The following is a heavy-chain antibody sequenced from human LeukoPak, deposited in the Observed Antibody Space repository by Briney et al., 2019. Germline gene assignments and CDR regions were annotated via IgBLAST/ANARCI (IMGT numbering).Heavy chain of an antibody. Sequence: GGSLRLSCVASGFTLGSYWMSWVRQAPGKGLEWVANIKQDGSEFYYVDAVKGRFTISRDNAKNSLYLQMNRLRADDTAVYYCASARGYSYNPLFDDWGQGTLVTVSS. D-gene: IGHD5-12*01. V-gene: IGHV3-7*02. CDR2: IKQDGSEF. CDR1: GFTLGSYW. J-gene: IGHJ4*02. CDR3: ASARGYSYNPLFDD.